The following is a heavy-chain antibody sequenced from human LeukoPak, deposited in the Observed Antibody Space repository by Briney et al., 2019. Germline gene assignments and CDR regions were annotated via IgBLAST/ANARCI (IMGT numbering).Heavy chain of an antibody. CDR1: GFTFSSYE. V-gene: IGHV3-48*03. CDR3: ARDRFSDWGDYYYYYMDV. Sequence: PGGSLRLSCAASGFTFSSYEMNWVRQAPGEGLEWVSYISSSGSTIYYADSVKGRFTISRDNAKNSLYLQMNSLRAEDTAVYYCARDRFSDWGDYYYYYMDVWGKGTTVTVSS. CDR2: ISSSGSTI. J-gene: IGHJ6*03. D-gene: IGHD3-16*01.